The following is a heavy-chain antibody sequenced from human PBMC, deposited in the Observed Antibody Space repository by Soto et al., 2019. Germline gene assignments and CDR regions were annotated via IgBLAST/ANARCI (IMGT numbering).Heavy chain of an antibody. J-gene: IGHJ6*02. CDR1: GGSISTYY. V-gene: IGHV4-59*01. CDR2: IYYSGST. D-gene: IGHD2-2*01. CDR3: ARRPDIPAVTSAFGHGMDV. Sequence: SETLSLTCAVSGGSISTYYWSWIRQPPGKGLEWIGYIYYSGSTNYNPSLKSRVTISLDTSKNQFSLKLSSVTAADTAVYYCARRPDIPAVTSAFGHGMDVWGQGTTVTVSS.